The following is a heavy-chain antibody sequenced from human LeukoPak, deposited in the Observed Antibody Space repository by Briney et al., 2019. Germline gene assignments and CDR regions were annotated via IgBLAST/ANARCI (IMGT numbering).Heavy chain of an antibody. D-gene: IGHD6-19*01. CDR3: TKKSSGWHGEDY. CDR2: ISSSGGTT. V-gene: IGHV3-23*01. CDR1: GFTFSTYA. J-gene: IGHJ4*02. Sequence: PGGSLRLSCAASGFTFSTYAMSWVRQAPGKGLEWVSAISSSGGTTYYADSVKGRFTISRDNSNNTLFLQMNSLRAEDTAAYYCTKKSSGWHGEDYWGQGTLVTVSS.